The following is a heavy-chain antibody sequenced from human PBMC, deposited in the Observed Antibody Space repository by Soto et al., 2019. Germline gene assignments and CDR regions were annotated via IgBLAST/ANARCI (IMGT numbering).Heavy chain of an antibody. CDR2: IIPIFGTA. J-gene: IGHJ6*02. CDR3: ARARTVIAAALGLTYYCYGMDV. CDR1: GGTFSSYA. D-gene: IGHD6-13*01. Sequence: QVQLVQSGAEVKKPGSSVKVSCKASGGTFSSYAISWVRQAPGQGLEWMGGIIPIFGTANYAQKFQGRVTITADESTSTAYMELSSLRSEDTAVYYCARARTVIAAALGLTYYCYGMDVWGQGTTVTVSS. V-gene: IGHV1-69*01.